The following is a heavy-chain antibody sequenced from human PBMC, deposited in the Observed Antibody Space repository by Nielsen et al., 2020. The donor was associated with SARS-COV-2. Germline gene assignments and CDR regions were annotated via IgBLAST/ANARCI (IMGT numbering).Heavy chain of an antibody. CDR1: GFTFSNNA. J-gene: IGHJ6*02. Sequence: GESLKISCAASGFTFSNNAMNWVRQAPGKGLEWVALILYDGSNKYYTDSVKGRFTISRDNSKNTLYLQMNSLRAEDTAVYYCARDQPLHADYYYYGMDVWGQGTTVTVSS. CDR3: ARDQPLHADYYYYGMDV. V-gene: IGHV3-33*05. CDR2: ILYDGSNK.